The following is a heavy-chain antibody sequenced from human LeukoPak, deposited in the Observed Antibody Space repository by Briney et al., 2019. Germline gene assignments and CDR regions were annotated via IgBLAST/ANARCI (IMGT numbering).Heavy chain of an antibody. CDR3: TRGQVTHTY. J-gene: IGHJ4*02. V-gene: IGHV3-49*03. CDR2: IRSKGFRGTT. Sequence: GGSLRLSCTTSGFTFGDYTMSWIRQAPGKGLEWVGFIRSKGFRGTTEYAASGKGRFTISRDASKSIAYLEMNSLKIEDTAVYYCTRGQVTHTYWGQGTVVPVSS. CDR1: GFTFGDYT.